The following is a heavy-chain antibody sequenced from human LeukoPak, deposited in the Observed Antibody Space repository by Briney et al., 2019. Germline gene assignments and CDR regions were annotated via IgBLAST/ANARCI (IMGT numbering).Heavy chain of an antibody. CDR1: GFTFSSYA. J-gene: IGHJ3*02. CDR2: ISGSGGST. CDR3: ARGEGDGRRHKAFDI. V-gene: IGHV3-23*01. D-gene: IGHD2-21*02. Sequence: GGSLRFSCAASGFTFSSYAMSWVRQAPGKGLEWVSAISGSGGSTYYADSVKGRFTISRDNSKNTLCLRMNSLRAEDTAMYYCARGEGDGRRHKAFDIWGQGTMVTVSS.